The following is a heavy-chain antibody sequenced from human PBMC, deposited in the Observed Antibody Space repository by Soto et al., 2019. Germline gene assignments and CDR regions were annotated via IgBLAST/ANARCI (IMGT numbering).Heavy chain of an antibody. CDR2: IIPIFGTA. V-gene: IGHV1-69*06. J-gene: IGHJ5*02. Sequence: SVKVSCKDSGGLFSSFAISWVRQAPGQGLEWMGGIIPIFGTANYAQKFQGRVTITADKSTSTAYKELSSLRSEDTAVYYCARGRLRDIAVAGTDWFDPWGQGTLVTVSS. CDR3: ARGRLRDIAVAGTDWFDP. CDR1: GGLFSSFA. D-gene: IGHD6-19*01.